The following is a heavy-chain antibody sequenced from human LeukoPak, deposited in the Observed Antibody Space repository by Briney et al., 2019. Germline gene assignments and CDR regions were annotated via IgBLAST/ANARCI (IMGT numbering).Heavy chain of an antibody. J-gene: IGHJ4*02. CDR2: ISSSGSTK. D-gene: IGHD2-2*01. CDR1: GFTFSDYY. Sequence: GGSLRLSCAASGFTFSDYYMSWIRQAPGKGLEWGSYISSSGSTKYYAASVKGRFTISRDNAKNSLYLQMNSLRAEDTAVYYCARADCSSTSCYEFDYWGQGALVTVSS. V-gene: IGHV3-11*04. CDR3: ARADCSSTSCYEFDY.